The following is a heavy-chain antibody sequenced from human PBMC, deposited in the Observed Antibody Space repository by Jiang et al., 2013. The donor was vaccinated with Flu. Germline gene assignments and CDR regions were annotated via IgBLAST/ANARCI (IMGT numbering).Heavy chain of an antibody. Sequence: YGAEVKKPGASVKVSCKASGYTFTSYGISWVRQAPGQGLEWMGWISANNGNTHYAQKLQGRVTLTTDTSTSTAYMELRSLRSDDTAVYYCARKPQQLVPDYVGQGTLVTVSS. CDR3: ARKPQQLVPDY. J-gene: IGHJ4*02. V-gene: IGHV1-18*01. D-gene: IGHD6-13*01. CDR1: GYTFTSYG. CDR2: ISANNGNT.